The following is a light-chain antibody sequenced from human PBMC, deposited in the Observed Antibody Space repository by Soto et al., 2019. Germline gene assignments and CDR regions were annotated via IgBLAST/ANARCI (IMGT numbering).Light chain of an antibody. Sequence: QPVLTQSPSASASLGASVKLTCTLSSGHSNYAIAWHQQQSEEGPRYLMKLNSDGSHSKGDGIPDRFSGSRSGAERYLTISSLQSEDEADYYCQTWGSGIVVFGGGTKLTVL. CDR1: SGHSNYA. CDR3: QTWGSGIVV. J-gene: IGLJ2*01. CDR2: LNSDGSH. V-gene: IGLV4-69*01.